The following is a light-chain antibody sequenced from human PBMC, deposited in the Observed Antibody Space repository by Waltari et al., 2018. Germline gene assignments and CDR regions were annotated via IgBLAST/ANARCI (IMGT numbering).Light chain of an antibody. CDR2: GVN. CDR1: SSDLGSYNV. Sequence: QSALTQPASVSGSRGQSITISCTGSSSDLGSYNVVSWYQHHPGKAPKLLIYGVNNRPSGVSNRFAGSKSCNTASLTISGLQAEDEADYYCSSYAGSVVFGGGTKLTVL. CDR3: SSYAGSVV. J-gene: IGLJ3*02. V-gene: IGLV2-23*02.